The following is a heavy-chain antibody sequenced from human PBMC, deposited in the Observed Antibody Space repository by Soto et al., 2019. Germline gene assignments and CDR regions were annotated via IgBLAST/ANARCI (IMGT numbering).Heavy chain of an antibody. D-gene: IGHD6-19*01. V-gene: IGHV3-21*01. Sequence: PGGSLRLSCAASGFTFSSYNMNWVRLAPGKGLEWVSSISSSSSYIYYADSVKGRFTISRDNAKNSLYLQMNSLRAEDTAVYYCARVPLDLVAVAGAPLNDDWGQGTLVTVSS. CDR1: GFTFSSYN. J-gene: IGHJ4*02. CDR2: ISSSSSYI. CDR3: ARVPLDLVAVAGAPLNDD.